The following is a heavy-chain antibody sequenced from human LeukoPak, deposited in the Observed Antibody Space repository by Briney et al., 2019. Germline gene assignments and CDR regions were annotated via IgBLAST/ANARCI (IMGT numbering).Heavy chain of an antibody. V-gene: IGHV1-46*01. Sequence: VASVKVSCKASGYTFTSYYMHWVRQAPGQGLEWMGIINPSGGSTSYAQKFQGRVTMTRDMSTSTVYMELSSLRSEDTAVYYCARVVGRDYYDSSGYYYGYWGQGTLVTVSS. J-gene: IGHJ4*02. CDR2: INPSGGST. D-gene: IGHD3-22*01. CDR1: GYTFTSYY. CDR3: ARVVGRDYYDSSGYYYGY.